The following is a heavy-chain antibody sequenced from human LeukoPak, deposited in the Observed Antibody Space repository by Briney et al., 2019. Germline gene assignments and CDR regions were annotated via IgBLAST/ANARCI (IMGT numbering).Heavy chain of an antibody. CDR2: ISWNGGSL. Sequence: PVRSLRLSCAASGFTFDDYALHWVRQAPGKGLEWVSGISWNGGSLGYADSVKGRFTISRDNAKNSLYLQMNSLRTEDMALYYCAKGSGNNYDSSDRGFDFWGQGTLVTVSS. J-gene: IGHJ4*02. V-gene: IGHV3-9*03. D-gene: IGHD3-22*01. CDR3: AKGSGNNYDSSDRGFDF. CDR1: GFTFDDYA.